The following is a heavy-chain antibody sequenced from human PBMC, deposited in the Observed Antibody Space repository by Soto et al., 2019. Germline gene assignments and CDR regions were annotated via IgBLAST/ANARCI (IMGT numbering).Heavy chain of an antibody. Sequence: EVQLVESEGGLVQPGGSLRLSCAASGFTFSSYSMNWVSQAPGKGLEWVSYISSSSSTIYYADSVKGRFTISRDNAKNSLYLPMNSLRDEDTAVYYCSWWLSPYWGQGTLVTVSS. CDR2: ISSSSSTI. J-gene: IGHJ4*02. D-gene: IGHD2-8*02. V-gene: IGHV3-48*02. CDR3: SWWLSPY. CDR1: GFTFSSYS.